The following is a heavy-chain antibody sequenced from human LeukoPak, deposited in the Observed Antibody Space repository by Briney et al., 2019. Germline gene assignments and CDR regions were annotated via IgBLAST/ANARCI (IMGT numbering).Heavy chain of an antibody. J-gene: IGHJ4*02. V-gene: IGHV1-69*13. CDR3: ASYSGYSYEFDY. D-gene: IGHD5-18*01. CDR2: IIPIFGTA. CDR1: GGTFSSYA. Sequence: VASVKVSCKASGGTFSSYAISWVRQAPGQGLEWMGGIIPIFGTANYAQKFQGRVTITADESTSTAYMELSSLRSEDTAVYYCASYSGYSYEFDYWGQGTLVTVSS.